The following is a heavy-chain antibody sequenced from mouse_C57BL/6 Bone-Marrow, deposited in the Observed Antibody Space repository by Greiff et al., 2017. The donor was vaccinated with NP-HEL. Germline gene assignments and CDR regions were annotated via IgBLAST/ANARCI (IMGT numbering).Heavy chain of an antibody. CDR2: ISDGGSYT. D-gene: IGHD2-2*01. CDR1: GFTFSSYA. CDR3: ARDGYGYDEFAY. J-gene: IGHJ3*01. V-gene: IGHV5-4*03. Sequence: EVKLVESGGGLVKPGGSLKLSCAASGFTFSSYAMSWVRQTPEQRLEWVATISDGGSYTYYPDNVKGRFTISRDNAKNNLYLQMSHLKSEDTAMYYGARDGYGYDEFAYGGQGTLVTVSA.